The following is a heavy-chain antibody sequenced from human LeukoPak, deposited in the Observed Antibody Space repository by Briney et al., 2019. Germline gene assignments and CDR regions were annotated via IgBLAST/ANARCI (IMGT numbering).Heavy chain of an antibody. D-gene: IGHD5-18*01. Sequence: GRSLRLSCAASGFTFSSYGMHWVRQAPGKGLEWVAVISYDGSNKYYADSVKGRFTISRDNSKNTLYLQMNSLRAEDTAVYYCAKSKAMVTDYYGMDVWGQGTTVTVSS. J-gene: IGHJ6*02. V-gene: IGHV3-30*18. CDR3: AKSKAMVTDYYGMDV. CDR2: ISYDGSNK. CDR1: GFTFSSYG.